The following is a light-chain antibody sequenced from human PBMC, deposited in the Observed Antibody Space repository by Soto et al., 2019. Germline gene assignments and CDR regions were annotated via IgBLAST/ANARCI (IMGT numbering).Light chain of an antibody. V-gene: IGKV3-20*01. CDR1: QTVIKNY. CDR3: QKYDTSPYT. CDR2: GAS. J-gene: IGKJ2*01. Sequence: ESVLTQSPGTLSLSPGERATLSCTASQTVIKNYLAWYQRKPGQAPRLLIYGASNRATGIPDRFSGDGSGTDFTLTINRLEAEDSALYYCQKYDTSPYTFGQGTKLEIK.